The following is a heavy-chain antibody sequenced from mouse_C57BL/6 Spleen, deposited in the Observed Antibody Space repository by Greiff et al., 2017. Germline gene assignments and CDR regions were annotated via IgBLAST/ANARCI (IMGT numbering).Heavy chain of an antibody. Sequence: EVMLVESGGGLVKPGGSLKLSCAASGFTFSSYAMSWVRQTPEKRLEWVATISDGGSYTYYPDNVKGRFTISRDNAKNNLYLQMSHLKSEDTAMYYCAREITGYYYAMDYWGQGTSVTVSS. D-gene: IGHD4-1*01. J-gene: IGHJ4*01. CDR3: AREITGYYYAMDY. CDR2: ISDGGSYT. CDR1: GFTFSSYA. V-gene: IGHV5-4*01.